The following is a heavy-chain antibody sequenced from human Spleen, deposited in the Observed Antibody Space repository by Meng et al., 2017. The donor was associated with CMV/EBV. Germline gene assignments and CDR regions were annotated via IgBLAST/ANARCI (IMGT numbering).Heavy chain of an antibody. CDR1: GFTFSSYR. Sequence: GGSLRLSCAASGFTFSSYRMNWVRQAPGKGLEWVSFISSSSTYIYYADSVKGRFTISRDNSKNTLYLQMNSLRAEDTAVYYCARAPYGAYERYYFDYWGQGTLVTVSS. CDR3: ARAPYGAYERYYFDY. J-gene: IGHJ4*02. V-gene: IGHV3-21*01. D-gene: IGHD4-17*01. CDR2: ISSSSTYI.